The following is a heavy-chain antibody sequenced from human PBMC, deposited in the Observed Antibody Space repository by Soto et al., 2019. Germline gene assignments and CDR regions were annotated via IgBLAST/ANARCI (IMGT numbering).Heavy chain of an antibody. J-gene: IGHJ6*02. V-gene: IGHV3-30*18. Sequence: GGSLRLSCAASGFTFRSYGMHWVRQAPGKGLEWVAVISYDGSNRYYADSVKGRFTISRDNSKNTLYLQMNSLRAEDTAVYYCAKDLRYYDILTGYPVYYYYGMDVWGQGTTVTVSS. CDR2: ISYDGSNR. CDR1: GFTFRSYG. CDR3: AKDLRYYDILTGYPVYYYYGMDV. D-gene: IGHD3-9*01.